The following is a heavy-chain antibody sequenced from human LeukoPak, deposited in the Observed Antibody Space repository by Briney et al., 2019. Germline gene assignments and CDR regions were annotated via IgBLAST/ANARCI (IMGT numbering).Heavy chain of an antibody. CDR1: GFTFSSYA. J-gene: IGHJ6*03. CDR3: ARDRGEGDSSGYTQVGYYYYYMDV. D-gene: IGHD3-22*01. V-gene: IGHV3-23*01. Sequence: GGSLRLSCAASGFTFSSYAMSWVRQAPGKGLEWVSAISGSGGSTYYADSVKGRFTISRDNSKNTLYLQMNSLRAEDTAVYYCARDRGEGDSSGYTQVGYYYYYMDVWGKGTTVTVSS. CDR2: ISGSGGST.